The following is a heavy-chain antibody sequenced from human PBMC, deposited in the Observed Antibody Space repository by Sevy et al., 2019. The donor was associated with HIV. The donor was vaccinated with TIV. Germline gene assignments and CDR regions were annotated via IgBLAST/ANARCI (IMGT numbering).Heavy chain of an antibody. D-gene: IGHD6-19*01. J-gene: IGHJ6*02. CDR3: WQYSSGWYGGYYYYGMDV. Sequence: GGSLRLSCAASGFTFSSYAMSWVRQAPGKGLEWVSAISGSGGSTYYADSVKGRFTISRDNSKNTLYLQMNSLRAEDTAVHYCWQYSSGWYGGYYYYGMDVWGQGTTVTVSS. CDR1: GFTFSSYA. V-gene: IGHV3-23*01. CDR2: ISGSGGST.